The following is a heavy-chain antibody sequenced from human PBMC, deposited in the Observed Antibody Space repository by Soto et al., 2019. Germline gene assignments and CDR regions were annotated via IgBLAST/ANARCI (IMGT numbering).Heavy chain of an antibody. Sequence: QVQLVQSGAEVKKPGASVKVSCKASGYTFTSYGVSWVRQAPGQGLEWMGWISGYNGNTNYAQKLQGRVTMTTDTSTITAYMELRSLRSADTAVYYCARAGTYYYGSGSPYYYGMDVWGQGITVTVSS. J-gene: IGHJ6*01. CDR1: GYTFTSYG. CDR2: ISGYNGNT. V-gene: IGHV1-18*04. CDR3: ARAGTYYYGSGSPYYYGMDV. D-gene: IGHD3-10*01.